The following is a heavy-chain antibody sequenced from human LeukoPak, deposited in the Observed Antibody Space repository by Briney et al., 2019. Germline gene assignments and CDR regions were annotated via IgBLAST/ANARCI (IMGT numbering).Heavy chain of an antibody. V-gene: IGHV3-7*05. CDR2: IKKDGSDK. CDR1: GFTFSDYW. J-gene: IGHJ4*02. Sequence: GGSLRLSCAASGFTFSDYWMTWVRQAAGKGLEWVANIKKDGSDKYYVDSVKGRFTISRDNAKNSLYLQMNTLRAEDTAVYYCARGGAHYVYWGQGTLVTVSS. D-gene: IGHD4-17*01. CDR3: ARGGAHYVY.